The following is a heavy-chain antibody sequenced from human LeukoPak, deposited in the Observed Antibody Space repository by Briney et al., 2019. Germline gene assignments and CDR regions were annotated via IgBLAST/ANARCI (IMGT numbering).Heavy chain of an antibody. D-gene: IGHD2-2*01. CDR1: GFIFSDYY. J-gene: IGHJ4*02. Sequence: GGSLRLSCTASGFIFSDYYMGWVRQAPGQGLEWISYISTIGYTSYADSVKGRFTISRDTAKKSVYLQMNSLRAEDTSIYYCTRRDCTRTSCYASDWGQGALVTVSS. CDR2: ISTIGYT. CDR3: TRRDCTRTSCYASD. V-gene: IGHV3-11*06.